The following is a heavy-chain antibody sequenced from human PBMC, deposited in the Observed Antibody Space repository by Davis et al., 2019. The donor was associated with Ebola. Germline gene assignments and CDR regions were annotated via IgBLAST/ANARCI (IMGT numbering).Heavy chain of an antibody. V-gene: IGHV4-34*01. D-gene: IGHD2-15*01. J-gene: IGHJ5*02. CDR2: INHSGST. CDR3: ARWSSWWRGWGFDP. CDR1: GGSFSGYY. Sequence: MPSETLSLTCAVYGGSFSGYYWSWIRQPPGKGLEWIGEINHSGSTNYNPSLKSRVTISVDTSKNQFSLKLSSVTAADTAVYYCARWSSWWRGWGFDPWGQGTLVTVSS.